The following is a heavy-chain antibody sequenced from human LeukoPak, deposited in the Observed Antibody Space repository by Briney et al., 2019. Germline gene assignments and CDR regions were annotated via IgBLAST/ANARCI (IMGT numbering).Heavy chain of an antibody. V-gene: IGHV1-69*05. CDR3: ASSTPRDYYGSGVSD. J-gene: IGHJ4*02. CDR1: GGTFSSYA. CDR2: IIPIFGTA. Sequence: ASVKVSCKASGGTFSSYAISWVRQAPGQGLEWMGRIIPIFGTANYAQKFQGRVTITTDESTSTAYMALSSLRSEDTAVYYCASSTPRDYYGSGVSDWGQGTLVTVSS. D-gene: IGHD3-10*01.